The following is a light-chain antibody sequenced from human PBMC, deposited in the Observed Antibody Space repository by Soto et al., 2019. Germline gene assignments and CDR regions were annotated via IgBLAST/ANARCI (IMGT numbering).Light chain of an antibody. V-gene: IGLV1-40*01. CDR1: SSSIGAGYE. CDR2: GNG. CDR3: QSYAKRLTAYV. J-gene: IGLJ1*01. Sequence: QAVVTQPPSVSGAPGQRVTISCSGTSSSIGAGYEVHWYHQLPGTAPKLVVSGNGNRPSGVPDRLSASKSGTSASLAITGLQAEDEGHYYCQSYAKRLTAYVFGTGTKLTVL.